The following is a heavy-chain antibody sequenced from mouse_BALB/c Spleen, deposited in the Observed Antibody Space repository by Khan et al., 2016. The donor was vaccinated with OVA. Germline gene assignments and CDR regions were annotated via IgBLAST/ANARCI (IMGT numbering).Heavy chain of an antibody. D-gene: IGHD4-1*01. CDR1: GFTFSSYG. CDR2: ISSGGDYN. Sequence: EVKLVESGGDLVKPGGSLKLSCAASGFTFSSYGMSWVRQTPDKRLEWVATISSGGDYNYYPDSVKGRFTISRDNAKNTMYLQMSSLKSEDTAMYYCARHLTGSFAYWGQGTLVTVSA. V-gene: IGHV5-6*02. J-gene: IGHJ3*01. CDR3: ARHLTGSFAY.